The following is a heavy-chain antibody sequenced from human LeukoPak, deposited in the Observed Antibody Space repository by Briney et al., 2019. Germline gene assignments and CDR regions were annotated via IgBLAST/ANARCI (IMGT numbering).Heavy chain of an antibody. CDR3: AQTITMIGHAFDI. J-gene: IGHJ3*02. CDR1: GYDSGVSFTSHS. V-gene: IGHV5-51*01. D-gene: IGHD3-22*01. CDR2: IYPRDSTT. Sequence: GESLKISCQGSGYDSGVSFTSHSIAWVRQMPGNGLEWMGIIYPRDSTTLYSPSFQGQVTISADKSISTAYLQWSSLKASDTAMYYCAQTITMIGHAFDIWGQGTMVTVSS.